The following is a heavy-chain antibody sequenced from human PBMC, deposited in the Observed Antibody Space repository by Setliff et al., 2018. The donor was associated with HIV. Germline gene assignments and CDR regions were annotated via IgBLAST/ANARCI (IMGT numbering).Heavy chain of an antibody. CDR3: AIVRRIITFGGLVGLVQSFYYFHC. CDR2: LDPEDGKT. CDR1: GYTLTEVS. V-gene: IGHV1-24*01. J-gene: IGHJ4*01. D-gene: IGHD3-16*02. Sequence: ASVKVSCKVSGYTLTEVSMHWVRQAPGEGLEWMGGLDPEDGKTIYAQKFQGRVSMTEDTSTDTASMELRGLRFDDTAVYYCAIVRRIITFGGLVGLVQSFYYFHCWGHGTLVTVSS.